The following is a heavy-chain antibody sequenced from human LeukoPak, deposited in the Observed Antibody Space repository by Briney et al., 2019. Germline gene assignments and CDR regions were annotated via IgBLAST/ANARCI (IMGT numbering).Heavy chain of an antibody. J-gene: IGHJ4*02. CDR1: GFTVSSNY. CDR3: ARVVTYYYGSGSYPDY. D-gene: IGHD3-10*01. V-gene: IGHV3-53*01. CDR2: IYSGGST. Sequence: GGSLRLSCAASGFTVSSNYMSWVRQAPGKGLEWVSVIYSGGSTYYADSVKGRFTISRDNSKNTLYLQMNSLRAEDTAVYYCARVVTYYYGSGSYPDYWGQGTLVTVSS.